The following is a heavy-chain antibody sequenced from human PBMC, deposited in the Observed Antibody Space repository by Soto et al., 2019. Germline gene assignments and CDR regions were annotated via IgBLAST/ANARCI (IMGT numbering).Heavy chain of an antibody. Sequence: QVQLQESGPGLVKPSETLSLTCTVSGGSISSYYWSWIRQPPGKGLEWIGYIYYSGSTNYNPSLKSRGTISVAPSKNQFSLKLSPVTAADTSVYYCAGPSRGIVGGTDAFDIWGQGTMVTVSS. CDR2: IYYSGST. D-gene: IGHD1-26*01. CDR1: GGSISSYY. CDR3: AGPSRGIVGGTDAFDI. V-gene: IGHV4-59*08. J-gene: IGHJ3*02.